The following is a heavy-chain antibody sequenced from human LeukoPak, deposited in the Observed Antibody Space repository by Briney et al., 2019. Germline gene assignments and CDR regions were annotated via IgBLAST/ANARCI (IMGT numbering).Heavy chain of an antibody. CDR1: GYTFTGYY. Sequence: ASVKVFCKASGYTFTGYYMHWVRQAPGQGLEWMGWINPNSGGTNYAQKFQGRVTMTRDTSISTAYMELSRLRSDDTAVYYCARVASYYDSSGYSDWGQGTLVTVSS. D-gene: IGHD3-22*01. V-gene: IGHV1-2*02. CDR2: INPNSGGT. J-gene: IGHJ4*02. CDR3: ARVASYYDSSGYSD.